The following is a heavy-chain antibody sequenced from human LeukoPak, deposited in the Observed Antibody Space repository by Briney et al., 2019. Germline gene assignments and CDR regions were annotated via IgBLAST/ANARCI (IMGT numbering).Heavy chain of an antibody. CDR1: GFTFTSYS. CDR2: ISSSTSYI. Sequence: GGSLRLSCAASGFTFTSYSMNWVRQAPGKGLEWVSSISSSTSYIYYADSVKGRFTISRDNAKNSLYLQMSSLRAEDTAVYYCARVYSIGYYFDYWGQGTLVTVSS. V-gene: IGHV3-21*01. D-gene: IGHD3-22*01. J-gene: IGHJ4*02. CDR3: ARVYSIGYYFDY.